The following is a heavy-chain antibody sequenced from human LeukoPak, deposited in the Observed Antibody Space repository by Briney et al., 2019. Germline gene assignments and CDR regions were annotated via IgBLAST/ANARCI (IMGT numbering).Heavy chain of an antibody. J-gene: IGHJ4*02. D-gene: IGHD6-13*01. CDR3: ARGSSSSWLPKGAGDY. V-gene: IGHV3-53*04. Sequence: GGSLRLSCAASGFTVSSNYMSWVRQAPGKGLEWVSVIYSGGSTRRLREGRFTISRHNSKNTLYLQMNSLRAEDTAVYYCARGSSSSWLPKGAGDYWGQGTLVTVSS. CDR2: IYSGGST. CDR1: GFTVSSNY.